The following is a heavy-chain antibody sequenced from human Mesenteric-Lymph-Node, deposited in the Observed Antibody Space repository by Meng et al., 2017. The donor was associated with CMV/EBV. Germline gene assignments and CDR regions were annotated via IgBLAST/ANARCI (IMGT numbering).Heavy chain of an antibody. J-gene: IGHJ4*02. D-gene: IGHD2-2*01. CDR2: ISAYTGNT. CDR3: ARRPQYCSNNNCRLYYFDY. Sequence: FTNYGISWVRQAPGQGLEWMGWISAYTGNTNYALKLQGRVSMTTDTSTSTAYMELRSLKSDDTAVYYCARRPQYCSNNNCRLYYFDYWGQGTLVTVSS. CDR1: FTNYG. V-gene: IGHV1-18*01.